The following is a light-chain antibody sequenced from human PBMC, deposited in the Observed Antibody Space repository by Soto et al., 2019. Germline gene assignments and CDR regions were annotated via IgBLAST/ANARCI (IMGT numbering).Light chain of an antibody. V-gene: IGLV2-14*01. J-gene: IGLJ1*01. CDR1: SSDVGGYNY. CDR2: DVS. CDR3: SSYTSSSTLYV. Sequence: QSALTQPASVSGSPGQSITISCTGTSSDVGGYNYVSWYQQHPGKAPKLMIFDVSNRPSGVSNRFSGSKSDNTASLTISGLQAEDEDDYYCSSYTSSSTLYVFGTGTKVTAL.